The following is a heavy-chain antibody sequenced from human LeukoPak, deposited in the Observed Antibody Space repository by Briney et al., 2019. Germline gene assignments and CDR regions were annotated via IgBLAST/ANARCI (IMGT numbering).Heavy chain of an antibody. CDR2: IYPGDSNT. D-gene: IGHD6-13*01. CDR1: GYSFTTYW. V-gene: IGHV5-51*01. Sequence: GESLKISCKGSGYSFTTYWIGWVRQMPGKGLEWIGIIYPGDSNTRYSPSFQGQVTISADKSISTAYLQWSSLKASDTAMYYCARRGSWEQQLRNGFDIWGQGTMVTVSS. J-gene: IGHJ3*02. CDR3: ARRGSWEQQLRNGFDI.